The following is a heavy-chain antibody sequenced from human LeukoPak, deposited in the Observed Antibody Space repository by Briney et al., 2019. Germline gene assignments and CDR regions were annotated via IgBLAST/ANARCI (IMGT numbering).Heavy chain of an antibody. J-gene: IGHJ5*02. D-gene: IGHD5-18*01. CDR1: GGSISSSSYY. V-gene: IGHV4-39*07. Sequence: SETLSLTCTVSGGSISSSSYYWGWIRQPPGKGLEWIGSIYYSGSTYYNPSLKSRVTISVGTSKNQFSLKLSSVTAADTAVYYCARSLNPSTKYSYGFNWFDPWGQGTLVTVSS. CDR2: IYYSGST. CDR3: ARSLNPSTKYSYGFNWFDP.